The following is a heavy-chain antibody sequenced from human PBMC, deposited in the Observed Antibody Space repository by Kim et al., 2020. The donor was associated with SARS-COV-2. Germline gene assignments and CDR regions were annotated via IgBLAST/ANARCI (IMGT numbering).Heavy chain of an antibody. J-gene: IGHJ4*02. CDR2: ISYDGSNK. D-gene: IGHD4-17*01. Sequence: GGSLRLSCAASGFTFSSYGMHWVRQAPGKGLEWVAVISYDGSNKYYADSVKGRFTISRDNSKNTLYLQMNSLRAEDTAVYYCAKGLNTDRGYWGQGTLVTVSS. V-gene: IGHV3-30*18. CDR1: GFTFSSYG. CDR3: AKGLNTDRGY.